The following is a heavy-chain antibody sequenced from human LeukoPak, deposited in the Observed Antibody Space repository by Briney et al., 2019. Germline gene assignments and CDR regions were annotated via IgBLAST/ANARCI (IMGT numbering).Heavy chain of an antibody. J-gene: IGHJ4*02. Sequence: GESLKISCKGSGYSFTSYWIGWVRQMPGKGLEWMGIIYPGDSDTRYSPPFQGQVTISADKSISTAYLQWSSLKASDTAMYYCARSYDSSGYYFDYWGQGTLVTVSS. CDR3: ARSYDSSGYYFDY. V-gene: IGHV5-51*01. D-gene: IGHD3-22*01. CDR1: GYSFTSYW. CDR2: IYPGDSDT.